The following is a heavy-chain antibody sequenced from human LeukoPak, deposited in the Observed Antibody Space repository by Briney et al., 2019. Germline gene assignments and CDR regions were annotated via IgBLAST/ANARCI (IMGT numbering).Heavy chain of an antibody. D-gene: IGHD6-19*01. CDR3: ARDLRSGWSLDAFDI. CDR1: GGSFSGYY. J-gene: IGHJ3*02. Sequence: SETLSLTCAVYGGSFSGYYWSWIRQPPGKGLEWIGEINHSGSTNYNPSLKSRVTISVDTSKNQFSLQLNSVTPEDTAVYYCARDLRSGWSLDAFDIWGQGTMVTVSS. CDR2: INHSGST. V-gene: IGHV4-34*01.